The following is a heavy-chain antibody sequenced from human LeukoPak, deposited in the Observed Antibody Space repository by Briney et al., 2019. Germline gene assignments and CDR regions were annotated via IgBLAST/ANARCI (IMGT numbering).Heavy chain of an antibody. CDR2: INHSGST. J-gene: IGHJ5*02. CDR3: VRGLYYGSGSYYSTGNWFDP. Sequence: PSETLSLTCAVYGGSFSGYYWSWIRQPPGKGLEWIGEINHSGSTNYNPSLKSRVTISVDTSKNQFSLKLSSVTAADTAVYYCVRGLYYGSGSYYSTGNWFDPWGQGTLVTVSS. V-gene: IGHV4-34*01. D-gene: IGHD3-10*01. CDR1: GGSFSGYY.